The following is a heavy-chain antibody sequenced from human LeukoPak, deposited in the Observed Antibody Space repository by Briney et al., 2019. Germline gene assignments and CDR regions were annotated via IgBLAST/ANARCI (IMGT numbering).Heavy chain of an antibody. Sequence: PGGSLRLSCAASGFPFSNYAIHWVRQAPGKGLEWVAFIRYDGSSTSYADSVKGRFTISRDNSKNMLYLQMNSLRPEDTAVYYCAKTNTELGKNWFDPWGQGTLVTVSS. CDR1: GFPFSNYA. J-gene: IGHJ5*02. CDR2: IRYDGSST. CDR3: AKTNTELGKNWFDP. D-gene: IGHD7-27*01. V-gene: IGHV3-30*02.